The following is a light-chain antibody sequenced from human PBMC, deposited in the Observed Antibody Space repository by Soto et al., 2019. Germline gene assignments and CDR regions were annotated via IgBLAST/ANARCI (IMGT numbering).Light chain of an antibody. V-gene: IGLV1-40*01. CDR3: QSYDSSLSV. J-gene: IGLJ1*01. CDR2: GNS. Sequence: QSVLTQPPSVSGTPGQMVTISCTGSSSNIGAGYDVYWYQQLPGTAPKLLIYGNSNRPSGVPDRFSGSKSGTSASLAITGLQAEDEADYYCQSYDSSLSVFGTGTKVTVL. CDR1: SSNIGAGYD.